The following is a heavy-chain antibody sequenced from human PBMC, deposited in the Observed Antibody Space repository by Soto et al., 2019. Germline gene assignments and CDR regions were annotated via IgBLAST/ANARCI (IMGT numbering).Heavy chain of an antibody. CDR3: AKDRRPGYCSSASCPLSYYGMDV. D-gene: IGHD2-2*01. V-gene: IGHV3-30*18. Sequence: GGSLRLSCAASGFTFSGCGMHWVRQAPGKGLEWLAVISYGGTSKYHADSVKGRFTISRDNSQNTLYLQMNSLRAEDTAVYFCAKDRRPGYCSSASCPLSYYGMDVWGQGTTVTVSS. CDR2: ISYGGTSK. J-gene: IGHJ6*02. CDR1: GFTFSGCG.